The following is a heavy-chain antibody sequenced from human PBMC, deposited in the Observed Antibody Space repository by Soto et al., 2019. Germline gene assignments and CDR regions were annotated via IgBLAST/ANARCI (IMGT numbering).Heavy chain of an antibody. CDR3: ARDAMVRGFDP. CDR1: VVTFSSCE. CDR2: ISSSRSTI. D-gene: IGHD3-10*01. Sequence: QPWGALKVGCAASVVTFSSCEINWVRQAPGKGLDWVSYISSSRSTIYYAYSVKGRFTSSRDNAQNSLYLRMNSLRAEDTAVYYCARDAMVRGFDPWGQGTLVTLSS. V-gene: IGHV3-48*03. J-gene: IGHJ5*02.